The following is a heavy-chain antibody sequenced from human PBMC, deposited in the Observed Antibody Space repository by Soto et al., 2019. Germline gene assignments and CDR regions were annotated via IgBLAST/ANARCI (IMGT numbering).Heavy chain of an antibody. D-gene: IGHD2-21*01. V-gene: IGHV1-69*01. CDR2: VIPLFGST. Sequence: QVQLVQSGAEVKKPGSSVKVSCKASGGSFSSFTISWVRQAPGQGLEWMGGVIPLFGSTNYAQKFQGRVTITADESTSTAYMELNNLRSENTAVYYCARDRPRQAMTDFIPSGQLDPWGQGTLVTVSS. J-gene: IGHJ5*02. CDR3: ARDRPRQAMTDFIPSGQLDP. CDR1: GGSFSSFT.